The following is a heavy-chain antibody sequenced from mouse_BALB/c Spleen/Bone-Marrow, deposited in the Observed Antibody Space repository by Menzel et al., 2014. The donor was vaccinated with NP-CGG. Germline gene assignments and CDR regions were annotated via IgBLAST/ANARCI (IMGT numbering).Heavy chain of an antibody. V-gene: IGHV1-19*01. J-gene: IGHJ2*01. CDR2: VNPYNGGT. CDR1: GYTFTDYY. D-gene: IGHD2-1*01. CDR3: ARGIYYGNYFDY. Sequence: EVKVVESGPELVKPGASVKMSCKASGYTFTDYYMDWVKQSHGESFEWIGRVNPYNGGTSYNQKFKGKATLTVDKSSSTAYMELNSLTSEDSAVYYCARGIYYGNYFDYWGQGTTLTVSS.